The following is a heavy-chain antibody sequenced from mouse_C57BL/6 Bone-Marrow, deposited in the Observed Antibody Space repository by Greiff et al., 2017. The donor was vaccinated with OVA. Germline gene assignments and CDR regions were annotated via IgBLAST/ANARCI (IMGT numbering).Heavy chain of an antibody. V-gene: IGHV1-19*01. Sequence: EVKLMESGPVLVKPGASVKMSCKASGYTFTDYYMNWVKQSHGKSLEWIGVINPYNGGTSYNQKFKGKATLTVDKSSSTAYMELNSLTSEDSAVYYCAFTTVVPYWGQGTTLTVSS. CDR2: INPYNGGT. D-gene: IGHD1-1*01. J-gene: IGHJ2*01. CDR3: AFTTVVPY. CDR1: GYTFTDYY.